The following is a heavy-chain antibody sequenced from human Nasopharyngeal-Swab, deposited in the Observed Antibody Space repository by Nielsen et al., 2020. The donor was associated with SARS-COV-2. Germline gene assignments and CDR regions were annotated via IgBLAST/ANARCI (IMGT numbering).Heavy chain of an antibody. CDR1: GFTFDDYA. Sequence: GGSLRLSCAASGFTFDDYAMHWVRQAPGKGLEWVSGISWNSGSIGYADSVKGRCTISRDNAKNSLYLQMNSLRAEDTALYYCAALLNYGDYGPDYWGQGTLVTVSS. V-gene: IGHV3-9*01. CDR2: ISWNSGSI. D-gene: IGHD4-17*01. J-gene: IGHJ4*02. CDR3: AALLNYGDYGPDY.